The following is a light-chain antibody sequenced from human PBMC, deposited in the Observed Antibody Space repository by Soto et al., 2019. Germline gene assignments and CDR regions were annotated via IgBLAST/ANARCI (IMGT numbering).Light chain of an antibody. Sequence: DIQMTQFPSSLSASVGDRVTITCQASQDISNYLNWYQQKPGKAPKLLIYDASNLETGVPSRFSGSGSGTDFSFTISSLQAEDIATYYCQQHDSLPFTFGPGTKVDIK. CDR2: DAS. CDR1: QDISNY. CDR3: QQHDSLPFT. J-gene: IGKJ3*01. V-gene: IGKV1-33*01.